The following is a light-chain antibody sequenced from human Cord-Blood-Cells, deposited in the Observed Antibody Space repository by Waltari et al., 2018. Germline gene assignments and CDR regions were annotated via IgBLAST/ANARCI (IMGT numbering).Light chain of an antibody. J-gene: IGKJ4*01. CDR1: QSISSW. CDR3: QQYISYRT. V-gene: IGKV1-5*03. Sequence: DIQMTQSPSTLSASVGDRVTITCRASQSISSWLAWYQQKPGKAPKLLIYKASSLESGVQSRFSGSGAGTEFTLTISSLQPDDFANYYCQQYISYRTFGGGTKVEIK. CDR2: KAS.